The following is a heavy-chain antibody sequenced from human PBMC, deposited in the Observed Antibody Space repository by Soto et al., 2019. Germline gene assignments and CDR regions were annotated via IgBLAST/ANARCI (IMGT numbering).Heavy chain of an antibody. V-gene: IGHV6-1*01. J-gene: IGHJ4*02. D-gene: IGHD5-18*01. CDR2: TYYRSKWYY. CDR3: ARDPGYSLDY. Sequence: SQTLSLTCAISGDSVSIKRAAWNWIRQSPSRGLEWLGRTYYRSKWYYDYADSVKSRITINSDTSKNQFSLQLNSVTPEDTAVYYCARDPGYSLDYWRQGTLVTVSS. CDR1: GDSVSIKRAA.